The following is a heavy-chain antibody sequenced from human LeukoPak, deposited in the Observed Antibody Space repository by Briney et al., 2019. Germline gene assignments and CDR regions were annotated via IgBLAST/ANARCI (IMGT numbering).Heavy chain of an antibody. Sequence: GGSLRPSCAASGFTFSSHSMNWVRQAPGKGLEWVSSISSSSYIYYADSVKGRFTISRDNAKNSLYLQMNSLRAEDTAVYYCARDRADSSGCYYYLKVPWFDPWGQGTLVTVSS. D-gene: IGHD3-22*01. CDR3: ARDRADSSGCYYYLKVPWFDP. CDR1: GFTFSSHS. J-gene: IGHJ5*02. V-gene: IGHV3-21*01. CDR2: ISSSSYI.